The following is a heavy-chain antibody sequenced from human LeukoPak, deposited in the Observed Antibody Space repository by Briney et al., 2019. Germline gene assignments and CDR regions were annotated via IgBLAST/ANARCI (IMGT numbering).Heavy chain of an antibody. Sequence: PGGSLRLSCAASGFTFSSYAMNWVRQAPGKGLEWLSAISGSGDTTYYADSVRGRFTISRDNSKNTLYLQMNSLRAEDTAVYYCAKWAVAVMNWFDPWGQGTLVTVSS. CDR3: AKWAVAVMNWFDP. CDR2: ISGSGDTT. D-gene: IGHD6-19*01. V-gene: IGHV3-23*01. CDR1: GFTFSSYA. J-gene: IGHJ5*02.